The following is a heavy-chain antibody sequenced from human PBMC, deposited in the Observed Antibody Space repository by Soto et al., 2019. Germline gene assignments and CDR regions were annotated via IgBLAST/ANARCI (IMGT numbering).Heavy chain of an antibody. D-gene: IGHD3-10*01. V-gene: IGHV3-48*02. CDR2: ISRSSTGI. J-gene: IGHJ6*02. Sequence: EVQLVESGGGLVQPGGSLRLSCAASGFTFSLYSMSWVRQAPGKGLEWVSYISRSSTGIHYADSVKGRFTISRDDATNSMHLQMNSVRDGDTAVYYWARAVTWGLDVWGQGTTVSISS. CDR1: GFTFSLYS. CDR3: ARAVTWGLDV.